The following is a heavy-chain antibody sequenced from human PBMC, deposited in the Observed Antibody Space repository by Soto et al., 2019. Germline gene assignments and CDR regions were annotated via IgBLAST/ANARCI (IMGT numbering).Heavy chain of an antibody. D-gene: IGHD3-3*01. J-gene: IGHJ3*02. CDR2: INAGNGNT. CDR1: GYTFTSYA. Sequence: ASVKVSCKASGYTFTSYAMHWVRQAPGQRLEWMGWINAGNGNTKYSQKFQGRVTITRDTSASTAYMELSSLRSEDTAVYYCARDQERITIFGVVTDAFDIWGQGTMVTVS. CDR3: ARDQERITIFGVVTDAFDI. V-gene: IGHV1-3*01.